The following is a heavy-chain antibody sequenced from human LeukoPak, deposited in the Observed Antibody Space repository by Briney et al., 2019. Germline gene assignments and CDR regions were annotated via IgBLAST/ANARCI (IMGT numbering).Heavy chain of an antibody. CDR1: GFTFSSYW. CDR2: IKQDGSEK. CDR3: ARDLQSGGYYYDSSGQDAFDI. V-gene: IGHV3-7*01. Sequence: GGSLRLSCAASGFTFSSYWMSWVRQAPGKGLEWVANIKQDGSEKYYVDSVKGRFTISRDNAKNSLYLQMNSLRAEDTAVYYCARDLQSGGYYYDSSGQDAFDIWGQGTMVTVSS. D-gene: IGHD3-22*01. J-gene: IGHJ3*02.